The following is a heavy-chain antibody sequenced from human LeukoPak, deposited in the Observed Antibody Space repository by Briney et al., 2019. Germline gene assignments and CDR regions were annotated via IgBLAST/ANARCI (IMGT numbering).Heavy chain of an antibody. J-gene: IGHJ6*03. CDR2: IWGDGSDK. Sequence: GGSLRLSCAASGFTFSSYGMHWVRQAPGKGLEWVAFIWGDGSDKYYADSVKGRFTISRDNSKNTLYLQMNSLRAEDTAVYYCAREGWNYDLGRIFYYYFYYMDVWGKGTTVTVSS. V-gene: IGHV3-30*02. D-gene: IGHD1-7*01. CDR3: AREGWNYDLGRIFYYYFYYMDV. CDR1: GFTFSSYG.